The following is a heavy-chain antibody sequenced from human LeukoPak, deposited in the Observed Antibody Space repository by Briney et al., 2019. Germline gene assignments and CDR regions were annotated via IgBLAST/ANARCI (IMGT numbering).Heavy chain of an antibody. V-gene: IGHV1-2*02. J-gene: IGHJ4*02. CDR2: INPKSGGT. CDR1: GYTFTGYF. CDR3: ARSSAGNYGSGSYDSL. D-gene: IGHD3-10*01. Sequence: ASVKLSCKSSGYTFTGYFIHWVRQAPGQGLEGMGWINPKSGGTNYPQKFQDRVTMTTDTSTSTAYMELGSLRSDDTAVYYCARSSAGNYGSGSYDSLWGQGTLVTVSS.